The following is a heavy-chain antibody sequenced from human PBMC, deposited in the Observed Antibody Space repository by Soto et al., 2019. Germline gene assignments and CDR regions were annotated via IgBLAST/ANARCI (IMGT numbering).Heavy chain of an antibody. CDR2: INPHGGST. V-gene: IGHV1-46*01. CDR3: ARSSGGNFGIIIEGTNWFAP. J-gene: IGHJ5*02. CDR1: RDTFTSYY. D-gene: IGHD1-26*01. Sequence: QLVQSGGEVKQPGASVKVSCKAPRDTFTSYYINWVRQAPGQGLEWMGVINPHGGSTAYAQKFKGRVTLTRDKSASTVYMEGSSLTSEDTAMYYCARSSGGNFGIIIEGTNWFAPWGQGTLVTVSS.